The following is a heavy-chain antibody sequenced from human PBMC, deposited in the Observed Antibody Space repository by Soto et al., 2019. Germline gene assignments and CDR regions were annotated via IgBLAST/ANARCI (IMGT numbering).Heavy chain of an antibody. CDR3: AKGVATTRIAAAGELDY. D-gene: IGHD6-13*01. CDR2: ISYDGSNK. Sequence: QVQLVESGGGVVQPGRSLRLYCAASGFTFSSYGMHWVRQAPGKGLVWVAVISYDGSNKYYADSVKGRFTISRDNSKNTLYLQMNSLRAEDTAVYYCAKGVATTRIAAAGELDYWGQGTLVTVSS. J-gene: IGHJ4*02. CDR1: GFTFSSYG. V-gene: IGHV3-30*18.